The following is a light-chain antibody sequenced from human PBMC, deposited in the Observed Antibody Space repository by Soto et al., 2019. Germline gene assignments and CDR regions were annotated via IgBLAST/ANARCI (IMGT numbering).Light chain of an antibody. Sequence: QSVLTQPPSASGTPGQRVTISCSGSSSNIGSNYVYWYQQLPGPAPKLLIYRNNQRPSGVHDRFSGSKSGTSASLAISGLRSEDEADYYCAAWDDSLSGVVFGGGTQLTVL. CDR3: AAWDDSLSGVV. J-gene: IGLJ3*02. CDR1: SSNIGSNY. V-gene: IGLV1-47*01. CDR2: RNN.